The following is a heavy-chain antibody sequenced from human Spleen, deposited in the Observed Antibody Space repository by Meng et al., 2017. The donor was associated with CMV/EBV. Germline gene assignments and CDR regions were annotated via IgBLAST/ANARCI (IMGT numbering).Heavy chain of an antibody. Sequence: RLSCAVSGFIFSNYNMNWVRQAPGKGLEWVSFIGSSISYIYYADSVKGRFTISRDNAKNSLYLHMNSLRAEDTAVYYCARETGALDNWGQGTLVTVSS. CDR2: IGSSISYI. J-gene: IGHJ4*02. CDR1: GFIFSNYN. V-gene: IGHV3-21*01. D-gene: IGHD7-27*01. CDR3: ARETGALDN.